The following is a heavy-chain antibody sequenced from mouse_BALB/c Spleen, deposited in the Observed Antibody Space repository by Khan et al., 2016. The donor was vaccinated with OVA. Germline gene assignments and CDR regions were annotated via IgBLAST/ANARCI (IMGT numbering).Heavy chain of an antibody. CDR3: RGHCYVAWFTY. V-gene: IGHV1S135*01. CDR1: GYSFTSYY. Sequence: EVQLQQSGPELMKPGASVKISCKASGYSFTSYYLHWVMQSHGESLEWIGYVDLFSGGTTYNQKFRGKATLTVDKSSSTAYMHLSNLPSEDSAVYYCRGHCYVAWFTYGGQGTLVTVSA. CDR2: VDLFSGGT. J-gene: IGHJ3*01. D-gene: IGHD2-12*01.